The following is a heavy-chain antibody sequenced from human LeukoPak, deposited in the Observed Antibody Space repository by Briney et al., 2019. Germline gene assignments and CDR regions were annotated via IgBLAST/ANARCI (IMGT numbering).Heavy chain of an antibody. V-gene: IGHV4-34*01. CDR1: GGSFSGYY. J-gene: IGHJ5*02. Sequence: SETLSLTCAVYGGSFSGYYWSWIRQPPGKGLGWIGEINHSGSTNYNPSLKSRVTISVDTSKNQFSLKLSSVTAADTAVYYCARVRNLKRIAAAGTGKANWFDPWGQGTLVTVSS. CDR3: ARVRNLKRIAAAGTGKANWFDP. CDR2: INHSGST. D-gene: IGHD6-13*01.